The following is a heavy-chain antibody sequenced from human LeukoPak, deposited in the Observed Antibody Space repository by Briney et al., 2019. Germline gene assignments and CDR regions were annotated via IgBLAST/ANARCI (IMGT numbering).Heavy chain of an antibody. V-gene: IGHV3-64*01. Sequence: GGSLRLSCAASGFTFSDYAMHWVRQAPGKGLEFVSVIGPIGVYTYYANSVKGRFTISRDNSKSTVSLQMGSLRDEDMAVYYCARSPPGRTDWNYYDYWGRGTLVTVSS. CDR3: ARSPPGRTDWNYYDY. CDR2: IGPIGVYT. D-gene: IGHD1-1*01. CDR1: GFTFSDYA. J-gene: IGHJ4*02.